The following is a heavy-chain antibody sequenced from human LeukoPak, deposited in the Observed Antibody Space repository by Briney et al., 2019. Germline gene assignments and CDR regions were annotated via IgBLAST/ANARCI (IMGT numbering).Heavy chain of an antibody. Sequence: ASVKVSCKASGYTFTSYGISWVRQAPGQGLEWMGWISAYNGNTNYAQKLQGRVTMTTDTSTSTAYMELRSLRSDDTAVYYCARDISHCSGGSCYYGVFDYRGQGTLVTVSS. J-gene: IGHJ4*02. CDR2: ISAYNGNT. CDR1: GYTFTSYG. CDR3: ARDISHCSGGSCYYGVFDY. V-gene: IGHV1-18*01. D-gene: IGHD2-15*01.